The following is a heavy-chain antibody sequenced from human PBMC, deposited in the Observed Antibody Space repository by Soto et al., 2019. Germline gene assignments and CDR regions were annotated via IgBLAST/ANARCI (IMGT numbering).Heavy chain of an antibody. J-gene: IGHJ4*02. CDR3: AKDRTYSGSSSFDY. CDR2: ISYDGSNK. Sequence: QVQLVESGGGVAQPGRSLRLSCAASGFTFSSCGMHWVRQAPGKGLEWVAVISYDGSNKYYADSVKGRFTISRDNSKNTLYLQMNSLRAEDTAVYYCAKDRTYSGSSSFDYWGQGPLVTVSS. V-gene: IGHV3-30*18. D-gene: IGHD1-26*01. CDR1: GFTFSSCG.